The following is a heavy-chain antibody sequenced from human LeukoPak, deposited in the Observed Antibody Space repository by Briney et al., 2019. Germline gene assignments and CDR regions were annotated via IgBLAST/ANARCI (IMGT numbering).Heavy chain of an antibody. Sequence: SETLSLTCSVSGGSISSSSYYWGWIRQPPGKGLEWIGIIYYSGSTYYNPSLKSRVTISVDTSKNQFSLKVSSVTAADTAVYYCARDHNWFDPWGQGTLVTVSS. V-gene: IGHV4-39*07. CDR3: ARDHNWFDP. CDR2: IYYSGST. J-gene: IGHJ5*02. CDR1: GGSISSSSYY.